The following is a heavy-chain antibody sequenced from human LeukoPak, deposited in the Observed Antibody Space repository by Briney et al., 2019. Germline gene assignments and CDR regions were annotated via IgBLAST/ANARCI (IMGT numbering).Heavy chain of an antibody. CDR3: ARGVGTIFGVVIHYGVDV. CDR1: GGSISSYY. CDR2: INHSGST. V-gene: IGHV4-34*01. Sequence: SETLSLTCTVSGGSISSYYWSWIRQPPGKGLEWIGEINHSGSTNYNPSLKSRVTISVDTSKNQFSLKLSSVTAADTAVYYCARGVGTIFGVVIHYGVDVWGQGTTVTVSS. D-gene: IGHD3-3*01. J-gene: IGHJ6*02.